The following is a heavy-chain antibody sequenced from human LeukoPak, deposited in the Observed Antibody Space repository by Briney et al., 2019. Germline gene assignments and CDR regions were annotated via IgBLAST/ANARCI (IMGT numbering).Heavy chain of an antibody. CDR2: IRQDSSES. D-gene: IGHD2-2*01. CDR1: GFTFSAYW. Sequence: GGSLRLSCAASGFTFSAYWMTWVRQPPGKGLEWVANIRQDSSESYYVDSVKGRFTISRDNAKSTVYLQMSSLRAEDTAVYYCAREGVFCVRNCISNSGARFDPWGQGTLVTVSS. J-gene: IGHJ5*02. CDR3: AREGVFCVRNCISNSGARFDP. V-gene: IGHV3-7*01.